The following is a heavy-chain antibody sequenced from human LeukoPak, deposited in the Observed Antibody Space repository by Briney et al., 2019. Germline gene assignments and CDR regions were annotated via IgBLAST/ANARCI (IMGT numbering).Heavy chain of an antibody. CDR1: GGSISRGSYY. D-gene: IGHD6-13*01. Sequence: PSETLSLTCVVSGGSISRGSYYWNWIRQPAGKGLEWMGRIYNSGSTNYYPSLKSRVTISVDTSRNQLSLQLTSATAADTAVYYCARVLGQQLGNWFDPWGQGTLVTVSS. J-gene: IGHJ5*02. CDR2: IYNSGST. CDR3: ARVLGQQLGNWFDP. V-gene: IGHV4-61*02.